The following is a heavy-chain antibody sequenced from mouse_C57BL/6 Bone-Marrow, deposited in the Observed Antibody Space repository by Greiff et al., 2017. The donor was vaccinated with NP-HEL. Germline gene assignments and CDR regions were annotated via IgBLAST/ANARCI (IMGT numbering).Heavy chain of an antibody. V-gene: IGHV1-26*01. D-gene: IGHD2-4*01. J-gene: IGHJ4*01. CDR1: GYTFTDYY. CDR3: ARATYYDYDEAMDF. Sequence: VQLQQSGPELVKPGASVKISCKASGYTFTDYYMNWVKQSHGKSLEWIGDINPNNGGNSYNQKFKGKATLTVDKSSSTAYMELRSLTSEDSAVYYCARATYYDYDEAMDFWGQGTSVTVSS. CDR2: INPNNGGN.